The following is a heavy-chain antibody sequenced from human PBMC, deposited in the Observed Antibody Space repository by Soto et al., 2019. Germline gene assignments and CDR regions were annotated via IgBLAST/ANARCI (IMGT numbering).Heavy chain of an antibody. D-gene: IGHD6-6*01. CDR3: ARGPSLDYYYYGMDV. CDR2: INAGNDNT. V-gene: IGHV1-3*01. J-gene: IGHJ6*02. Sequence: ASVKVSCKASGYTFTSYAMHWVRQAPGQRLEWMGWINAGNDNTKYSQKFQGRVTITRDTSASTAYMELSSLRSEDTSVYYCARGPSLDYYYYGMDVWGQGTTVTVSS. CDR1: GYTFTSYA.